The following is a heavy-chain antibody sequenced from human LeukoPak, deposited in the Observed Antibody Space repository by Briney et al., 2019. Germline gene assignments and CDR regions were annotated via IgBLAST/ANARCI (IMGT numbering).Heavy chain of an antibody. V-gene: IGHV4-39*02. Sequence: SETLSLTCTVSGGSISSSSYYWGWIRQPPGKGLEWIGSIYYSGSTYYNPSLKSRVTISVDTSKNQFSLQLNSVTPEDTAVYYCARDSGDSWKDVWGQGTTVTVSS. J-gene: IGHJ6*02. CDR1: GGSISSSSYY. CDR2: IYYSGST. CDR3: ARDSGDSWKDV. D-gene: IGHD1-20*01.